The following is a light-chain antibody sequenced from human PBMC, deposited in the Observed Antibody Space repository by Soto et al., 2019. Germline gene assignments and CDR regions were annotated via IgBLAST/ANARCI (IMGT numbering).Light chain of an antibody. J-gene: IGLJ2*01. CDR2: EVN. V-gene: IGLV2-14*01. CDR1: SSDVGGYDY. Sequence: QSALTQPASVSVSPGQSITISCTGTSSDVGGYDYVSWYQQHPGKAPKLMIYEVNHRPSGVSNRFSGSKSGNTASLTISGVQAEDEADYYCSSYTTSSSLDVVFGGGTKLTVL. CDR3: SSYTTSSSLDVV.